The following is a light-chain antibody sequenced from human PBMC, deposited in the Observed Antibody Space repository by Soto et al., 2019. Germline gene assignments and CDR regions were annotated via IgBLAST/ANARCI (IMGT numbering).Light chain of an antibody. V-gene: IGKV1-5*03. Sequence: DLRMTQSPSTLSASVGDRVTITCRGSQGISSWLAWYQQKPGKAPRLLLYKASILASGFPSRFSGSGSGTEFTLTISSLQPEDVATYHCQQHTTFGQGTKVEI. CDR2: KAS. J-gene: IGKJ1*01. CDR3: QQHTT. CDR1: QGISSW.